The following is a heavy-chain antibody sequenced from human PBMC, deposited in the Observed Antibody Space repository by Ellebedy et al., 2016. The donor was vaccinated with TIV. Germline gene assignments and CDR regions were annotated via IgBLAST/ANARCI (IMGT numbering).Heavy chain of an antibody. CDR2: IYSGGTT. CDR3: AGRDNGDYPYFDF. CDR1: GDSFSNYY. J-gene: IGHJ4*02. Sequence: ETLSLTCTVYGDSFSNYYLSWVRQAPGKGLEWVSVIYSGGTTYYADSVKGRFTISRDNSKNTLYLQMNSLRVEDTALYYCAGRDNGDYPYFDFWGQGTLVTVSS. D-gene: IGHD4-17*01. V-gene: IGHV3-66*01.